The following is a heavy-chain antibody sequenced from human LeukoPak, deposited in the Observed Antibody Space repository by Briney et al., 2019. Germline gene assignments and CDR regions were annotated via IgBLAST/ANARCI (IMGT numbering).Heavy chain of an antibody. CDR2: ISSSGSTI. CDR3: ARDLAYSNYDIAFDI. D-gene: IGHD4-11*01. CDR1: GFTFSDYY. V-gene: IGHV3-11*01. Sequence: GSLRLSCAASGFTFSDYYMSWLRQAPGKGLEWVSYISSSGSTIYYADSVKGRFTISRDNAKNSLYLQMNSLRAEDTAVYYCARDLAYSNYDIAFDIWGQGTMVTVSS. J-gene: IGHJ3*02.